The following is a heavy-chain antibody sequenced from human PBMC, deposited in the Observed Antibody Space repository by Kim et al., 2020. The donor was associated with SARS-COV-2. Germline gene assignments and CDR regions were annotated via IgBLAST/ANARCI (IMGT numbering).Heavy chain of an antibody. CDR2: ISGSGGTT. Sequence: GGSLRLSCAASGLTFTKSAMNWVRQAPGKGLEWVSSISGSGGTTFYADSVKGRFTMSRDNSKNTLYLQMNSLRAEDTAVYYCAKDGYDSSGYHPYYFDY. D-gene: IGHD3-22*01. CDR1: GLTFTKSA. CDR3: AKDGYDSSGYHPYYFDY. V-gene: IGHV3-23*01. J-gene: IGHJ4*01.